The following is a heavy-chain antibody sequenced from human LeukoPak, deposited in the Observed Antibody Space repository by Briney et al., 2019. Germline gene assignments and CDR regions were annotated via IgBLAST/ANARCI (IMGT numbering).Heavy chain of an antibody. J-gene: IGHJ5*02. D-gene: IGHD3-16*01. CDR3: ARHIRFGGWFGP. Sequence: SETLSLTCAVYGGSFSGYYWSWIRQPPGKGLEWIGYIYYNGDTNYSPSVKSRVTISLDKSKNYLSLKLTSATAADTAIYYCARHIRFGGWFGPWGQGTLVTVSS. V-gene: IGHV4-59*08. CDR1: GGSFSGYY. CDR2: IYYNGDT.